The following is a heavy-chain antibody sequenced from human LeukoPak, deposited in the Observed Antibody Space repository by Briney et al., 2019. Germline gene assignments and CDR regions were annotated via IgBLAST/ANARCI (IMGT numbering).Heavy chain of an antibody. CDR3: ARLGIAARHHFDY. CDR2: IYPGDSDT. CDR1: GYTFTTYW. D-gene: IGHD6-6*01. J-gene: IGHJ4*02. V-gene: IGHV5-51*01. Sequence: GQSLKISCKASGYTFTTYWIGWVRQMPGKGLEWMGIIYPGDSDTRYSPSFQGQVTISADKSISTAYLQWSSLKASDTAMYYCARLGIAARHHFDYWGQGTLVTVSS.